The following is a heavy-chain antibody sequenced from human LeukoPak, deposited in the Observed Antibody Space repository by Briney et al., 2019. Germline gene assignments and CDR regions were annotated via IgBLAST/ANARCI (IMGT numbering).Heavy chain of an antibody. CDR2: IIPIFGTA. CDR1: GGTFSSYA. J-gene: IGHJ5*02. CDR3: ARREVYSSGWHWFDP. D-gene: IGHD6-19*01. Sequence: ASVKVSCKASGGTFSSYAISWVRQAPGQGLEWMGGIIPIFGTANYVQKFRGRVTITADESTSTAYMELSSLRSEDTAVYYCARREVYSSGWHWFDPWGQGTLVTVSS. V-gene: IGHV1-69*13.